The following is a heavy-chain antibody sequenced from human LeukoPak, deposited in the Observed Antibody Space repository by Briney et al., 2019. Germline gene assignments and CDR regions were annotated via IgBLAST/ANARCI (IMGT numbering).Heavy chain of an antibody. J-gene: IGHJ6*02. CDR1: GGSISSGGYS. CDR3: ARGYCSSTSCLDYYYYGMDV. CDR2: IYHSGST. V-gene: IGHV4-30-2*01. Sequence: SETLSLTCAVSGGSISSGGYSWSWIRQPPGKGLEWIGYIYHSGSTYYSPSLKSRVTISVDRSKNQFSLKLSSVTAADTAVYYCARGYCSSTSCLDYYYYGMDVWGQGTTVTVSS. D-gene: IGHD2-2*01.